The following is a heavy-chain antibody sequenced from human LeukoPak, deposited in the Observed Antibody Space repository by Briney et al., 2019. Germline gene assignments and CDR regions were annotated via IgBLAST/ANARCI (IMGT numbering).Heavy chain of an antibody. CDR2: INHSGST. J-gene: IGHJ6*02. Sequence: KTSETLSLTCAVYGGSFSGYYWSWIRQPPGKGLEWIGEINHSGSTNYNPSLKSRVTISVDTSKNQFSLKLSSVTAADTAVYYCARGVTIFAVVTYGMDVWGQGTTVTVSS. CDR3: ARGVTIFAVVTYGMDV. D-gene: IGHD3-3*01. V-gene: IGHV4-34*01. CDR1: GGSFSGYY.